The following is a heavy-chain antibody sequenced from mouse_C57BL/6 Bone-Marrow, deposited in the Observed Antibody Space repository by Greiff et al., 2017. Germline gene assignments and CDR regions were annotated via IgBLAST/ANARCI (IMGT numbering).Heavy chain of an antibody. J-gene: IGHJ4*01. CDR2: IDPEDGDT. CDR3: TSTVGYYAMDY. Sequence: VHVKQSGAELVRPGASVKLSCTASGFNIKDYYMHWVKQRPEQGLEWIGRIDPEDGDTEYAPKFQGKATMTADTSSNTAYLQLSSLTSEDAAVYYCTSTVGYYAMDYWGQGTSVTVSS. V-gene: IGHV14-1*01. CDR1: GFNIKDYY. D-gene: IGHD1-1*01.